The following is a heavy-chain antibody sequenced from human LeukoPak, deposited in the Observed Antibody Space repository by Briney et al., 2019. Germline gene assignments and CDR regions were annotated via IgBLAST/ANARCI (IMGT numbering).Heavy chain of an antibody. Sequence: ASVKVSCKASGYTFTSYDINWVRQATGQGLEWMGWMNPNSGNTGYAQKFQGRVTMTRNTSISTAYMELSSPRSEDTAVYYCARPTTMVRGAPLGYWGQGTLVTVSS. CDR2: MNPNSGNT. D-gene: IGHD3-10*01. J-gene: IGHJ4*02. CDR1: GYTFTSYD. CDR3: ARPTTMVRGAPLGY. V-gene: IGHV1-8*01.